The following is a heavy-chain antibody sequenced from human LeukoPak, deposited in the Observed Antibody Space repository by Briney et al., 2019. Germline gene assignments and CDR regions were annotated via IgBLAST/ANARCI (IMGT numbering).Heavy chain of an antibody. CDR3: ARGRNIEMTTMSGGSDY. Sequence: ASVKVSCKASGYTFTDYYMHWVRQAPGQGLEWMGWLNPNSGDTNYAQKFQGRVSTTRDSSISTAYMDLSDLRSDDTAVYSCARGRNIEMTTMSGGSDYWGQGTLVTVSS. D-gene: IGHD5-24*01. CDR1: GYTFTDYY. V-gene: IGHV1-2*02. CDR2: LNPNSGDT. J-gene: IGHJ4*02.